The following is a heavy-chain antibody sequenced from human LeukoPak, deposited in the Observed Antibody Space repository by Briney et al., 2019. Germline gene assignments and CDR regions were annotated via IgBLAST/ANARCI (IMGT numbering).Heavy chain of an antibody. CDR1: GYSISSGYY. CDR3: ARRRYYYDSSGYYYYYYYMDV. Sequence: SETLSLTCTVSGYSISSGYYWSWIRQPPGKGLEWIGEINHSGSTNYNPSLKSRVTISVDTSKNQFSLKLSSVTAADTAVYYCARRRYYYDSSGYYYYYYYMDVWGKGTTVTVSS. CDR2: INHSGST. D-gene: IGHD3-22*01. V-gene: IGHV4-38-2*02. J-gene: IGHJ6*03.